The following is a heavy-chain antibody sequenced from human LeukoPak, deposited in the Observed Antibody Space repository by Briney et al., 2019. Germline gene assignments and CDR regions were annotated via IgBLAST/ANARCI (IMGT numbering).Heavy chain of an antibody. CDR2: ITSGTTYI. Sequence: GGSLRLSCAASGFTFSDYNMNWVRQSPEKGLEWVSSITSGTTYIYYADSVRGRFTLSRDNSKNTLYLQMNSLRAEDTALYYCAREDGSSSSWGQGTLVTVSS. V-gene: IGHV3-21*04. J-gene: IGHJ4*02. CDR3: AREDGSSSS. CDR1: GFTFSDYN. D-gene: IGHD6-13*01.